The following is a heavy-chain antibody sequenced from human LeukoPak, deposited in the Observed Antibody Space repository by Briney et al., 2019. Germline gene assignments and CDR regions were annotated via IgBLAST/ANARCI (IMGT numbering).Heavy chain of an antibody. V-gene: IGHV3-30*04. Sequence: PGGSLRLSCAASGFTFSSYAMHWVRQAPGKGLEWVAVISYDGSNKYYADSVKGRFTISRDNSKNTLYLQMNSLRAEDTAVYYCARISERWYDYWGQGTLVTVSS. CDR1: GFTFSSYA. CDR2: ISYDGSNK. J-gene: IGHJ4*02. D-gene: IGHD2-15*01. CDR3: ARISERWYDY.